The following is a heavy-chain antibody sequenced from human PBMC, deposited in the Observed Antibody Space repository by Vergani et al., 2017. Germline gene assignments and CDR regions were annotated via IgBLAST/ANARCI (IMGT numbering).Heavy chain of an antibody. D-gene: IGHD2-15*01. CDR3: ARGGRYCSGGSCYSGAEDYYYYMDV. J-gene: IGHJ6*03. V-gene: IGHV3-30*03. CDR1: GFTFSSYG. CDR2: ISYDGSNK. Sequence: QVQLVESGGGVVQPGRSLRLSCAASGFTFSSYGMHWVRQAPGKGLEWVAVISYDGSNKYYADSVKGRFTISRDNSKNTLYLQMNSLRAEDTAVYYCARGGRYCSGGSCYSGAEDYYYYMDVWGKGTTVTVSS.